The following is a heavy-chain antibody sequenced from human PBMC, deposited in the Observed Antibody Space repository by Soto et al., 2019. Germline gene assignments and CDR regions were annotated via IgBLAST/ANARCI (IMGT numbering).Heavy chain of an antibody. CDR3: ARGLVDTAMAGDY. J-gene: IGHJ4*02. Sequence: ASVKVSCKASGYTFTGYYIHWVRLAPGQGLEWMGWINPNSGGTNYAQKFQGWVTMTRDTSISTAYMELSRLRSDDTAVYYCARGLVDTAMAGDYWGQGTLVTVSS. D-gene: IGHD5-18*01. CDR2: INPNSGGT. CDR1: GYTFTGYY. V-gene: IGHV1-2*04.